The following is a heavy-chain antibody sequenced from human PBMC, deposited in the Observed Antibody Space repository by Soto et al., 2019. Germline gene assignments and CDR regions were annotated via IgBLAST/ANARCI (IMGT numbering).Heavy chain of an antibody. Sequence: GGSLRLSCAASGFTFSDYYMSWIRQAPGKGLEWVSYISSSSSYTNYADSVKGRFTISRDNAKNSLYLQMNSLRAEDTAVYYCARDGWELELHNRGNYYYGMDVWGQGTTVTVSS. CDR1: GFTFSDYY. D-gene: IGHD1-7*01. V-gene: IGHV3-11*06. J-gene: IGHJ6*02. CDR2: ISSSSSYT. CDR3: ARDGWELELHNRGNYYYGMDV.